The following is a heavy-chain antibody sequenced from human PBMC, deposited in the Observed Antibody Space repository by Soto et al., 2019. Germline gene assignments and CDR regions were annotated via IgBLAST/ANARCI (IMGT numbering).Heavy chain of an antibody. V-gene: IGHV4-39*02. D-gene: IGHD6-19*01. CDR1: GCSVTNSPYY. Sequence: SETLSLTCTVSGCSVTNSPYYWVWIRPSPRRGLEWIGSTAYDGTRWSLYFRPALKSSLNISLNTSEIGFSWKLTSVTAADSGVYYGASGPLRSSGWYDSWGQGIPVTVSS. J-gene: IGHJ5*01. CDR2: TAYDGTRWSL. CDR3: ASGPLRSSGWYDS.